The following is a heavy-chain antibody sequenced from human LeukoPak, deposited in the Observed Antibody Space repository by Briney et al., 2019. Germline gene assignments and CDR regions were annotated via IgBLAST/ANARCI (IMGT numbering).Heavy chain of an antibody. D-gene: IGHD2-2*01. V-gene: IGHV4-34*01. J-gene: IGHJ6*03. CDR1: NFSIGSGYY. CDR3: ARGLGGSSEPNMDV. Sequence: PSETLSLTCTVSNFSIGSGYYWSWIRQPPGKGLEWIGEINHSGSTNYNPSLKSRVTISVDTSKNQFSLKLSSVTAADTAVYYCARGLGGSSEPNMDVWGKGTTVTVSS. CDR2: INHSGST.